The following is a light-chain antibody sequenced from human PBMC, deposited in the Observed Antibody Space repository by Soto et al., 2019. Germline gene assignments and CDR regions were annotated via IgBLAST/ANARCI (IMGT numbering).Light chain of an antibody. CDR2: DDS. J-gene: IGLJ2*01. V-gene: IGLV3-21*02. CDR1: NIGSKS. CDR3: QVWDSSSDRAKVV. Sequence: SYELTQPPSVSVAPGQTARITCGGTNIGSKSVHWYQQKPGQAPVLVVYDDSDRPSGIPERFSGSNSGNTATLTISRVEAGDEADYYCQVWDSSSDRAKVVFGGGTKLTVL.